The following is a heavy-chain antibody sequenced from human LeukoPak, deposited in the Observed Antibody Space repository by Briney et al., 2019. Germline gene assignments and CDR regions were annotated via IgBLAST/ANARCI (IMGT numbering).Heavy chain of an antibody. D-gene: IGHD6-13*01. CDR2: ISYDGSNK. CDR3: AKRMGPSIAAADLDY. J-gene: IGHJ4*02. CDR1: GFTFSSFG. V-gene: IGHV3-30*18. Sequence: GRSLRLSCAASGFTFSSFGMHWVRQAPGKGLEWVAVISYDGSNKYYANSVKGRFTVSRDNSKNTLYLQMNSLRAEDTAVYYCAKRMGPSIAAADLDYWGQGTLVTVSS.